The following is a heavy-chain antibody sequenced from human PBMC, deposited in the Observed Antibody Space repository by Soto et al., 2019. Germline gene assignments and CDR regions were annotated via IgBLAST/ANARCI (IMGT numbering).Heavy chain of an antibody. J-gene: IGHJ6*02. CDR2: ISGSGGST. V-gene: IGHV3-23*01. D-gene: IGHD6-13*01. CDR3: AKPAYCSSWDDYYYYCGMDA. Sequence: EVQLLESGGGLVQPGGSLRLSCAASGFTFSSYAMSWVRQAPGKGLEWVSAISGSGGSTYYADSVKGRFTISRDNSKYTLNLQMNSLRAEDTAVYYCAKPAYCSSWDDYYYYCGMDAWGQGRTVTVSS. CDR1: GFTFSSYA.